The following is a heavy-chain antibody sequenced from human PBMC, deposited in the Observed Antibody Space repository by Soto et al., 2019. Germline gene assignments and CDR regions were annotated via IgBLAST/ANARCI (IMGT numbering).Heavy chain of an antibody. D-gene: IGHD3-10*01. V-gene: IGHV1-69*01. J-gene: IGHJ3*02. CDR3: ARKAESYGFDI. Sequence: QVQLVQSGAEVKKPGSSVRVSCKASGDTFSNYAINWVRQAPGQGLEWMGGFIPMFDAANYAQNFRGRVTITADESTSTAYMELGGLSSEDTAMYYCARKAESYGFDIWGQGTLATVSS. CDR2: FIPMFDAA. CDR1: GDTFSNYA.